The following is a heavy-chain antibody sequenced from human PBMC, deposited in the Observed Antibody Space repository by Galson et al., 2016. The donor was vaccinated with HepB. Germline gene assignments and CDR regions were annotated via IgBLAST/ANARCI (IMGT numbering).Heavy chain of an antibody. D-gene: IGHD4-17*01. CDR1: GFTFEDHT. Sequence: LRLSCAASGFTFEDHTMHWVRQAPGKGLEWVSLINWDGANTYYADSMKGRFTIARDNSRNSLYLHMNSLKTEDTALYYCATDNYGDSFDYWGQGTLVTVSS. CDR2: INWDGANT. V-gene: IGHV3-43*01. J-gene: IGHJ4*02. CDR3: ATDNYGDSFDY.